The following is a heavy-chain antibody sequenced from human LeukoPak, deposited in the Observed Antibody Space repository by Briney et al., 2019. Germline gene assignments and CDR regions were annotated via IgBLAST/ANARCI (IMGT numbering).Heavy chain of an antibody. CDR2: INEDGSTT. CDR1: GFTLSSNW. D-gene: IGHD1-26*01. CDR3: VRDLGGRSGH. V-gene: IGHV3-74*01. J-gene: IGHJ4*02. Sequence: GGSLRLSCAASGFTLSSNWMHWVRHAPGKGLVWVSRINEDGSTTNYADSVKGRSTIFRDNAKNTLYLQMNSLGAEDTAVYYCVRDLGGRSGHWGQGTLVTVSS.